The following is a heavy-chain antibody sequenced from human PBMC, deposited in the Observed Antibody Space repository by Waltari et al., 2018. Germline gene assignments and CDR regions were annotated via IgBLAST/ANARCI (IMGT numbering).Heavy chain of an antibody. D-gene: IGHD6-13*01. Sequence: QVQLVESGGGVVQPGRSLRLSCAASGFTFSSYGMHWVRQAPGKGVEWVAVIWYDGSNEYDADSVKGRFTNSRDNSKTTLYLQMNSLRAEETAGYYCAKGRVAAAGMVPLNDAFDIWGQGTMVTVSS. CDR3: AKGRVAAAGMVPLNDAFDI. CDR2: IWYDGSNE. J-gene: IGHJ3*02. V-gene: IGHV3-33*06. CDR1: GFTFSSYG.